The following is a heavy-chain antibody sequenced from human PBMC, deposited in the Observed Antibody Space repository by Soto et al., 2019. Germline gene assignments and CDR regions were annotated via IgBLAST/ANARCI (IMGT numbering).Heavy chain of an antibody. J-gene: IGHJ6*02. V-gene: IGHV4-59*01. CDR1: GGSISSYY. CDR2: IYYSGST. CDR3: ARAHSYDYDYDMDV. D-gene: IGHD5-18*01. Sequence: TLSLTCTVSGGSISSYYWSWIRQPPGKGLEWIGYIYYSGSTNYNPSLKSRVTISVDTSKNQFSLKLGSVTAADTAVYYCARAHSYDYDYDMDVWGHVITVTV.